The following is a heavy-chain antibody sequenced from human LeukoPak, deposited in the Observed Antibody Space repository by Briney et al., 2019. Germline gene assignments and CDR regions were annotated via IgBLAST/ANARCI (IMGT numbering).Heavy chain of an antibody. CDR2: ISWNSGSI. D-gene: IGHD2-2*01. J-gene: IGHJ4*02. Sequence: GGSLRLSCAASGFTFDDYAMHWVRQAPGKGLEWVSGISWNSGSIGYADSVKGRFTISRDNAKNSLYLQMNSLRAEDTALYYCAKDRNPMIVPAALDYWGQGTLVTVSS. V-gene: IGHV3-9*01. CDR1: GFTFDDYA. CDR3: AKDRNPMIVPAALDY.